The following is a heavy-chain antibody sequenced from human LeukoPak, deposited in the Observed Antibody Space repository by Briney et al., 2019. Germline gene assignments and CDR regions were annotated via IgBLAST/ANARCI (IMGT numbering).Heavy chain of an antibody. D-gene: IGHD6-6*01. CDR1: GGTLSSYA. V-gene: IGHV1-69*05. CDR3: CAGGNRAALDY. CDR2: IIPIFGTA. Sequence: SVKVSCKASGGTLSSYAISWVRQAPGQGLEWMGGIIPIFGTANYAQKFQGRVTITTDESTSTAYMELSSLRSEDTAVYYCCAGGNRAALDYWGQGTLVTVSS. J-gene: IGHJ4*02.